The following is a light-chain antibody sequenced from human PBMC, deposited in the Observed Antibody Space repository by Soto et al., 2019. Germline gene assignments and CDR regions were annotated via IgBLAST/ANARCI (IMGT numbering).Light chain of an antibody. V-gene: IGKV1-39*01. CDR1: QNIQHY. J-gene: IGKJ2*01. Sequence: DIHLTQSPSSLSASVGDSVTISCRPSQNIQHYLHWYQQKPGSAPNLLIYSASSLQNGVPSRFSGSGSGTDFTLTISGLQHDDFATYYCQQSFSQNTFGQGTRVEIQ. CDR3: QQSFSQNT. CDR2: SAS.